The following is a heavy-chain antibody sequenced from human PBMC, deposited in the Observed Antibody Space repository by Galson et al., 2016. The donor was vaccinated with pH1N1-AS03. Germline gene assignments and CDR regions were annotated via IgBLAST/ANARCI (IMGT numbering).Heavy chain of an antibody. CDR2: IHVSGST. D-gene: IGHD1-26*01. Sequence: TLSLTCTVSGGSISGGSYYWSWIRQTAGEGPEWIGRIHVSGSTDNNPSLQSRVSISMDTSKNQISLDLYSVTAADTAIYYCARGTREGKSDFDYWGQGTLVTVSS. CDR1: GGSISGGSYY. V-gene: IGHV4-61*02. CDR3: ARGTREGKSDFDY. J-gene: IGHJ4*02.